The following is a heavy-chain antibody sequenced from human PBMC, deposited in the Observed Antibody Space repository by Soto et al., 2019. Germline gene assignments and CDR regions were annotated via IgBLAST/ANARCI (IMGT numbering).Heavy chain of an antibody. CDR3: ARDPSSALGAIFGVVTPMDV. J-gene: IGHJ6*02. Sequence: GASVKVSCKASGYTFTSYGISWVRQAPGQGLEWMGWISAYNGNTNYAQKLQGRVTMTTDTSTSTAYMELRSQRSDDTAVYYCARDPSSALGAIFGVVTPMDVWGQGTTVTVSS. D-gene: IGHD3-3*01. V-gene: IGHV1-18*01. CDR2: ISAYNGNT. CDR1: GYTFTSYG.